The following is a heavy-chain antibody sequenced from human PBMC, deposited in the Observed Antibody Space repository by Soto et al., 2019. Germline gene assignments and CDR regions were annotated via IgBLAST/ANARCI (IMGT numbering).Heavy chain of an antibody. Sequence: KTSETLSLTCTVSGGSISSYYWSWIRQPPGKGLEWIGYIYYSGSTNYNPSLKSRVTISVDTSKNQFSLKLSSVTAADTAVYYCARAPGYCTNGVCENWFDPWGQGTLVTVSS. CDR1: GGSISSYY. V-gene: IGHV4-59*01. D-gene: IGHD2-8*01. CDR3: ARAPGYCTNGVCENWFDP. J-gene: IGHJ5*02. CDR2: IYYSGST.